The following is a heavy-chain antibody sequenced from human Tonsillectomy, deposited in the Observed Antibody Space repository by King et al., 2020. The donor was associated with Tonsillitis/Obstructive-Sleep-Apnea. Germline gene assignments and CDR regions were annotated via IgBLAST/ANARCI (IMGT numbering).Heavy chain of an antibody. CDR3: ARESGGKYYRLFDR. CDR1: GYTFTTYG. V-gene: IGHV1-18*01. Sequence: VQLVESGAEVKKPGASVKVSCRTSGYTFTTYGISWVRQAPGQGLEWMGWINPYNRNTNYAQKLQGRVTMTTDTSTSTAYMELRSLRSDDTAVYYCARESGGKYYRLFDRWGQGTLVTVS. D-gene: IGHD2-15*01. J-gene: IGHJ5*02. CDR2: INPYNRNT.